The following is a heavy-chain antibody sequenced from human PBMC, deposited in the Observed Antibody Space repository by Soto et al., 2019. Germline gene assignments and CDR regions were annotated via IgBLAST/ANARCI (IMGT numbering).Heavy chain of an antibody. J-gene: IGHJ6*03. V-gene: IGHV3-48*01. CDR1: GFTFSSYS. Sequence: EVQLVESGGGLVQPGGSLRLSCAASGFTFSSYSMNWVRQAPGKGLEWVSYISSSSSTIYYADSVKGRFTISRDNAKNALYLQMNSLRAEDTAVYYCARDHASSSWYLLDTYYDYMDVWGKGTTVTVSS. CDR3: ARDHASSSWYLLDTYYDYMDV. CDR2: ISSSSSTI. D-gene: IGHD6-13*01.